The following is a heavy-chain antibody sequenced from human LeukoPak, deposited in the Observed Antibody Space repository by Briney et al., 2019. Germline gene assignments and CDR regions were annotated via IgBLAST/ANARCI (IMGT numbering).Heavy chain of an antibody. J-gene: IGHJ4*02. V-gene: IGHV3-9*01. D-gene: IGHD3-10*01. CDR2: ISWNSGSI. CDR3: AKDRGFGELFGGFDY. CDR1: GFTFDDYA. Sequence: GRSLRLSCAASGFTFDDYAMHWVRQAPGKGLEWVSGISWNSGSIGYADSVKGRFTISRDNAKNSLYLQMNGLRAEDTALYYCAKDRGFGELFGGFDYWGQGTLVTVSS.